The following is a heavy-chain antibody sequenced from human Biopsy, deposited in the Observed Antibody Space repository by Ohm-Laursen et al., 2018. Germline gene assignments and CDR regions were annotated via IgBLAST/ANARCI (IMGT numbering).Heavy chain of an antibody. CDR2: IYYTGST. CDR3: ARHAPSYSGSYWRYFDL. CDR1: GGSISSYY. D-gene: IGHD1-26*01. V-gene: IGHV4-59*08. J-gene: IGHJ2*01. Sequence: VTLSLTCTVSGGSISSYYWSWIRQPPGKGLEWIGYIYYTGSTNYNPSLKSRVTISVDTSMNHLSLRLTFVTAADTAVYYCARHAPSYSGSYWRYFDLWGRGTLVTVSS.